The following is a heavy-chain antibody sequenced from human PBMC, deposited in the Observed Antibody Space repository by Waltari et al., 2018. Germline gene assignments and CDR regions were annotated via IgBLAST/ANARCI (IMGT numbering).Heavy chain of an antibody. J-gene: IGHJ3*02. CDR2: SYHSGRA. Sequence: QVQLQESGPGLVKPSETLSLTCAVSGYSISSGYYWGWLRQPPGKGLGWIGRSYHSGRAYYNPSLKSRVTISVDTAKNQFSLKRSSVTAADTAVYYCARHRSYRYSDAFDIWGQGTMVTVSS. CDR1: GYSISSGYY. D-gene: IGHD3-16*02. CDR3: ARHRSYRYSDAFDI. V-gene: IGHV4-38-2*01.